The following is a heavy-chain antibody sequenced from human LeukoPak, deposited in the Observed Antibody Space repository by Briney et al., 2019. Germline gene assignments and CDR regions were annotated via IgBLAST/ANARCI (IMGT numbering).Heavy chain of an antibody. Sequence: GGSLRLSCAASGFTFSSYAMSWVRQAPGKGLEWVSAISGSGYSTYYADSVKGRFTISRDNSKNALYLQMNSLRAEDTALYFCAQWSRYLDYWGQGTLVTVSS. CDR2: ISGSGYST. J-gene: IGHJ4*02. CDR1: GFTFSSYA. D-gene: IGHD1-26*01. V-gene: IGHV3-23*01. CDR3: AQWSRYLDY.